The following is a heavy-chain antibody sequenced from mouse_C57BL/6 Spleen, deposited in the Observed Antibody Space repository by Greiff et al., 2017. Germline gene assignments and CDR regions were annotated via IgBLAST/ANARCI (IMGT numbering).Heavy chain of an antibody. V-gene: IGHV1-64*01. CDR1: GYTFTSYW. CDR3: AKGGSSYVDY. J-gene: IGHJ2*01. Sequence: QVQLQQPGAELVKPGASVKLSCKASGYTFTSYWLHWVKQRPGQGLEWIGKIHPNSGSTNYNEKFKSKATLTVDKSSSTAYMQLSSLTSEDSAVYYCAKGGSSYVDYWGQGTTLTVSS. D-gene: IGHD1-1*01. CDR2: IHPNSGST.